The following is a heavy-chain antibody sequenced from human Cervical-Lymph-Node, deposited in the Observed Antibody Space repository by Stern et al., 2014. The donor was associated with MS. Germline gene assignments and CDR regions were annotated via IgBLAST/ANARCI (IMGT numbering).Heavy chain of an antibody. J-gene: IGHJ6*02. V-gene: IGHV1-69*17. CDR3: ARVLRFLEWLSPHYYYGMDV. CDR1: GGPFSSYA. Sequence: QLVESGAEVKKPGSSVRVSCQASGGPFSSYAIRWVRQAPGHGLEWMGGVIPIFGIANHAQKFQGRVTITADKATSTAYMERSSLRSEDTAVYYCARVLRFLEWLSPHYYYGMDVWGQGTTVTVSS. CDR2: VIPIFGIA. D-gene: IGHD3-3*01.